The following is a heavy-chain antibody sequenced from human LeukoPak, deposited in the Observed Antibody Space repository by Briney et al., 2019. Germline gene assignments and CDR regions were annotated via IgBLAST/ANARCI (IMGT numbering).Heavy chain of an antibody. D-gene: IGHD3-22*01. V-gene: IGHV3-30*02. CDR2: IRYDGSNK. CDR3: AKPYQGPGYYDSSGYYLKY. Sequence: GGSLRLSCAASGFTFSSYGMHWVRQAPGKGLEWVAFIRYDGSNKCYADSVKGRFTISRDNSKNTLYLQMNSLRAEDTAVYYCAKPYQGPGYYDSSGYYLKYWGQGTLVTVSS. J-gene: IGHJ4*02. CDR1: GFTFSSYG.